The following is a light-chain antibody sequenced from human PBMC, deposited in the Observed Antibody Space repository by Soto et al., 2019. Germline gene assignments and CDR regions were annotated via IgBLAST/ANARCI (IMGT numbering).Light chain of an antibody. CDR3: QQYNSYWT. CDR2: TAS. CDR1: QNIRKY. J-gene: IGKJ1*01. V-gene: IGKV1-39*01. Sequence: DIQMTQSPSSLSASVGDRVSFTCRASQNIRKYLNWYQQKPGKAPKLLIYTASSLQVGFPSRFSGSGSGTDFTLTISSLQPDDFATYYCQQYNSYWTFGQGTKVDIK.